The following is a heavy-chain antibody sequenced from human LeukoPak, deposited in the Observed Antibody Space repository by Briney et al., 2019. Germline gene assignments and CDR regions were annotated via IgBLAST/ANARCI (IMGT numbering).Heavy chain of an antibody. CDR3: ARLNYGSGSPKYRYYYYYGMDV. CDR2: INHSGST. D-gene: IGHD3-10*01. CDR1: GYSISSGYY. V-gene: IGHV4-38-2*01. Sequence: PSETLSLTCAVSGYSISSGYYWGWIRQPPGKGLEWIGEINHSGSTNYNPSLKSRVTISVDTSKNQFSLKLSSVTAADTAVYYCARLNYGSGSPKYRYYYYYGMDVWGKGTTVTVSS. J-gene: IGHJ6*04.